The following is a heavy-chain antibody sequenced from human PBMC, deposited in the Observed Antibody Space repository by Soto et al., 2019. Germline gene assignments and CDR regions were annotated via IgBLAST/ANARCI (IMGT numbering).Heavy chain of an antibody. D-gene: IGHD3-16*01. V-gene: IGHV3-30*03. CDR2: IAYDGSNK. CDR1: GFTFSSYG. CDR3: AIVGLQGATGHTSLFGY. Sequence: QVQVVESGGGVVQPGRSLRLSCAASGFTFSSYGMHWVRQAPGKGLEWVAVIAYDGSNKYYADSVKGRFTISRDNSENTFYLQMNSLGAEETAVYYCAIVGLQGATGHTSLFGYWGPGTLVTVSS. J-gene: IGHJ4*02.